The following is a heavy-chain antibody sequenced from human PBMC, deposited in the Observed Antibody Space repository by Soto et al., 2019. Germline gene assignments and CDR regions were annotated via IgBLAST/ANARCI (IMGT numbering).Heavy chain of an antibody. J-gene: IGHJ1*01. Sequence: PGGALRLSCAASGFPVSCSGMSLVRKSPEKGVEWVSCINLADGGAYYAYYADPVKGRFTISRDNAENTVYVQMQSLRVEDTAVYFCAKDSACNYSQHWGQG. D-gene: IGHD3-10*01. CDR3: AKDSACNYSQH. CDR2: INLADGGA. V-gene: IGHV3-23*01. CDR1: GFPVSCSG.